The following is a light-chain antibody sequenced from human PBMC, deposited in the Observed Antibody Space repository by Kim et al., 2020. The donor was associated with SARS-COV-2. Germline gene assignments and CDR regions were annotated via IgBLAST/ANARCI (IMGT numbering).Light chain of an antibody. CDR3: SSYTSSNTLV. CDR2: DVH. CDR1: SIDVGYSNY. Sequence: GQSRPITSAGASIDVGYSNYVYWYQKTTGTAPKVMIYDVHHRPSGVSNGFSGSKSGDTASLTISGLQAEDEADYYCSSYTSSNTLVFGGGTQLTVL. V-gene: IGLV2-14*04. J-gene: IGLJ3*02.